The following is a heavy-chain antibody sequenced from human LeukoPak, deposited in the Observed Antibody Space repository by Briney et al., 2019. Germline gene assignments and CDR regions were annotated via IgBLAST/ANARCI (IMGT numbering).Heavy chain of an antibody. D-gene: IGHD6-19*01. CDR3: ARDGGWGSPAYYYYGMDV. CDR2: IYYSGST. V-gene: IGHV4-59*01. CDR1: GGSISSYY. Sequence: SETLSLTCTVSGGSISSYYWSWLRQPPGKGLEWIGYIYYSGSTNYNPSLKSRVTISVDTSKNQFSLKLSSVTAADTAVYYCARDGGWGSPAYYYYGMDVWGQGTTVTVSS. J-gene: IGHJ6*02.